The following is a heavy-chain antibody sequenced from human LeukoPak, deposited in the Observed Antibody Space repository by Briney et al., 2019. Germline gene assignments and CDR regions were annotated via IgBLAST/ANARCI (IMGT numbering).Heavy chain of an antibody. Sequence: GGSLRLSCAASGFTFSSYWMSWVRQAPGKGLEWVANIKQDGSEKYYVDSVKGRFTISRDNAKNSLYLRMNSLRAEDTAVYYCAREVAGSYYDFWSGYYTGTGFDYWGQGTLVTVSS. CDR1: GFTFSSYW. CDR2: IKQDGSEK. J-gene: IGHJ4*02. V-gene: IGHV3-7*01. D-gene: IGHD3-3*01. CDR3: AREVAGSYYDFWSGYYTGTGFDY.